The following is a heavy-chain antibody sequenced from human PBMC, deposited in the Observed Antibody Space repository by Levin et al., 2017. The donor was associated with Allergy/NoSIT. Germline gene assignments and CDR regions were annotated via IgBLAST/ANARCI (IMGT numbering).Heavy chain of an antibody. Sequence: GGSLRLSCAASGFTFSSYAMHWVRQAPGKGLEWVAVISYDGSNKYYADSVKGRFTISRDNSKNTLYLQMNSLRAEDTAVYYCARDHPSYDFWSGAFDYWGQGTLVTVSS. J-gene: IGHJ4*02. D-gene: IGHD3-3*01. CDR2: ISYDGSNK. V-gene: IGHV3-30-3*01. CDR1: GFTFSSYA. CDR3: ARDHPSYDFWSGAFDY.